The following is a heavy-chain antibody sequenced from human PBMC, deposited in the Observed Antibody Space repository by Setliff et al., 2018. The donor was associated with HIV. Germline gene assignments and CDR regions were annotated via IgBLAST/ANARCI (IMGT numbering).Heavy chain of an antibody. Sequence: TSETLSLTCTVSGGSISSHYWSWIRQSPGKGLEWIGSIYYSGSTNYNPFFRSRVSISVDTSKNQFSLKLSSVTSADRAVYYCARGGLRGPLFGVRPFDIWGQGTMVTVSS. CDR2: IYYSGST. CDR1: GGSISSHY. D-gene: IGHD3-3*01. J-gene: IGHJ3*02. V-gene: IGHV4-59*11. CDR3: ARGGLRGPLFGVRPFDI.